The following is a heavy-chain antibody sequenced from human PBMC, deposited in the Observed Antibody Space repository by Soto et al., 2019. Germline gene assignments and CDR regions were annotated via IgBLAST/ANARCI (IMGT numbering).Heavy chain of an antibody. J-gene: IGHJ4*02. CDR3: ARDFTPSFTDDWNSVPLRDY. D-gene: IGHD1-7*01. Sequence: QVQLVQSGAEVKKPGASVTVSCKASGYTFTKYYIHWVRQAPGQGLEWMAIINPSGGSTRYAQKFQGRVKVTREKSTSTVYMELSSMRSEDTGVYYCARDFTPSFTDDWNSVPLRDYWGQGTLVTVSS. CDR2: INPSGGST. V-gene: IGHV1-46*01. CDR1: GYTFTKYY.